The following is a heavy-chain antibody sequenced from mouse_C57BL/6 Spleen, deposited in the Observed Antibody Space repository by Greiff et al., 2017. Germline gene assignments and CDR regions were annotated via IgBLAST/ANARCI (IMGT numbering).Heavy chain of an antibody. CDR2: IDPSDSYT. D-gene: IGHD2-1*01. Sequence: VQLQQPGAELVMPGASVKLSCKASGYTFTSYWMHWVKQRPGQGLEWIGEIDPSDSYTNYNQKFKGKSTLTVDKSSSTAYMQLSSLTSEDSAVYYCARVYYGNYGFAYWGQGTLVTVSA. CDR1: GYTFTSYW. CDR3: ARVYYGNYGFAY. V-gene: IGHV1-69*01. J-gene: IGHJ3*01.